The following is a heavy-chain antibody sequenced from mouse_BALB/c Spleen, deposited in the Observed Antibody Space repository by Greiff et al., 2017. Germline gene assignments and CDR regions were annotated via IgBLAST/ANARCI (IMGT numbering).Heavy chain of an antibody. J-gene: IGHJ1*01. Sequence: EVHLVESGGGLVQPGGSLKLSCAASGFTFSSYTMSWVRQTPEKRLEWVAYISNGGGSTYYPDTVKGRFTISRDNAKNTLYLQMSSLKSEDTAMYYCARQVFFYWYFDVWGAGTTVTVSS. CDR2: ISNGGGST. CDR1: GFTFSSYT. CDR3: ARQVFFYWYFDV. V-gene: IGHV5-12-2*01.